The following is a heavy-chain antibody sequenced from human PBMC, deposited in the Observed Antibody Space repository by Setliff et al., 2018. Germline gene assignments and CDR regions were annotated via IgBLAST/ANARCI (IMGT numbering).Heavy chain of an antibody. Sequence: ETLSLTCAVHGGSFSSFYWSWIRQPPGKGLEWVSLLDNDGSTYYSDSVKGRFTISRGTSKNTLYLQMSSLRTEDTAVYYCRLWLGELLRDYWGQGTLVTVSS. CDR3: RLWLGELLRDY. V-gene: IGHV3-53*01. CDR1: GGSFSSFY. J-gene: IGHJ4*02. CDR2: LDNDGST. D-gene: IGHD3-10*01.